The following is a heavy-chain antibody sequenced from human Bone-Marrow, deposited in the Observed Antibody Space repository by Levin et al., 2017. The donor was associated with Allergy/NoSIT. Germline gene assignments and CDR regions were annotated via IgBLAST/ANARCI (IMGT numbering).Heavy chain of an antibody. CDR1: GFTFSTYG. CDR2: ISGNGAGT. D-gene: IGHD4/OR15-4a*01. Sequence: GGSLRLSCAASGFTFSTYGMNWARQPPGKGLEWVSGISGNGAGTYYADSLMGRFTISRDNSKNTFYLQMNSLRAEDTAFYYCARGGTSANYAPYNWFDRWGQGTLVTVSS. J-gene: IGHJ5*02. V-gene: IGHV3-23*01. CDR3: ARGGTSANYAPYNWFDR.